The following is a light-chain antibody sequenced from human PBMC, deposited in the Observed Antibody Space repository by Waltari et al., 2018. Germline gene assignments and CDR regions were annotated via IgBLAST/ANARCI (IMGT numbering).Light chain of an antibody. CDR2: GVS. V-gene: IGLV2-14*03. CDR3: SSYTSTSSPWV. Sequence: QSALTQPASVSGSPGPSITISCPGTSSDIGIYTFVSWYQQHPDKAPKLVIYGVSNRPSGVSNRFSGYKSGNTASLTISGLQAEDEADYYCSSYTSTSSPWVFGGGTKLTVL. J-gene: IGLJ3*02. CDR1: SSDIGIYTF.